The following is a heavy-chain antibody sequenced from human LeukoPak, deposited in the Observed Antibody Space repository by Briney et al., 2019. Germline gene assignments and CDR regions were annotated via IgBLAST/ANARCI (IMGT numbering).Heavy chain of an antibody. CDR1: GGSISSYY. J-gene: IGHJ4*02. D-gene: IGHD3-22*01. CDR2: IYYSGST. Sequence: SETLSLTCTVSGGSISSYYWSWIRQPPGKGLEWIGYIYYSGSTNYNPSLKSRVTISVDTSKNQFSLKLSSVTAAGTAVYYCARVGYYYDSSGYYDFDYWGQGTLVTVSS. V-gene: IGHV4-59*12. CDR3: ARVGYYYDSSGYYDFDY.